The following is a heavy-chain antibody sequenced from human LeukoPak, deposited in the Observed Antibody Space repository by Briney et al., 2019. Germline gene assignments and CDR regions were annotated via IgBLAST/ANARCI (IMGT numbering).Heavy chain of an antibody. CDR3: VRYDYVWGSYHP. CDR2: ISWNSGSI. V-gene: IGHV3-9*01. CDR1: GFTFDDYA. Sequence: GGSLRLSCAASGFTFDDYAMHWVRQAPGKGLEWVSGISWNSGSIGYADSVKGRFTISRDNVKNSLYLQMNSLRAEDTALYYCVRYDYVWGSYHPWGQGTLVTVSS. J-gene: IGHJ5*02. D-gene: IGHD3-16*02.